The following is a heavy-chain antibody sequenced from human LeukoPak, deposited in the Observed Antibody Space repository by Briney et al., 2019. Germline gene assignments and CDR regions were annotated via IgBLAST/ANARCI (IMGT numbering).Heavy chain of an antibody. CDR3: AKDLDDHYFYMDV. J-gene: IGHJ6*03. Sequence: SGGSLRLSCAASGFTFSSYGMHWVRQAPGKGLEWVAFIRYDGSNKYYADSVKGRFTISRDNSKNTLYLQMNSLRAEDTAVYYCAKDLDDHYFYMDVWGKGTTVTVSS. CDR1: GFTFSSYG. V-gene: IGHV3-30*02. CDR2: IRYDGSNK. D-gene: IGHD1-1*01.